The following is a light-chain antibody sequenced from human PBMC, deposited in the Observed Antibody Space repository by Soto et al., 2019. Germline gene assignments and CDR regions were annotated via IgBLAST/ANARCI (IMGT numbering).Light chain of an antibody. V-gene: IGKV1-5*01. CDR1: QSFSRW. Sequence: DIQMTQSPSTLSASVGDRFTITCRASQSFSRWLAWYQQKPGKAPKVLIYDASSLESGGPSRFSGSGSGTEFSITISSLQPDNFATYYCKRYNNYWTFGQGTRVEI. CDR2: DAS. J-gene: IGKJ1*01. CDR3: KRYNNYWT.